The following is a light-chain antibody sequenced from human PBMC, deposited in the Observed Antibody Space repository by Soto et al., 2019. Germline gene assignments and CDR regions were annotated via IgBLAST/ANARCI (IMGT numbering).Light chain of an antibody. J-gene: IGKJ4*01. V-gene: IGKV1-39*01. CDR1: QDIRSD. Sequence: IQMTQFPSSLSASVGDRVTITCRASQDIRSDLAWYQQKPGKAPKLLIYAASSLQSGVPSRFSGSGSGTDFTLTISRLQPEDFATYYCQQSYSTPLTFGGGTKVDTK. CDR2: AAS. CDR3: QQSYSTPLT.